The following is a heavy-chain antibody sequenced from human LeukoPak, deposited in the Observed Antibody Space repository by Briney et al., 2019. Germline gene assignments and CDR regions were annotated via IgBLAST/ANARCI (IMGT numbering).Heavy chain of an antibody. D-gene: IGHD2-15*01. J-gene: IGHJ3*02. CDR1: GFTFSSYS. CDR3: ARVDSYATFDI. CDR2: ISSSSSTI. V-gene: IGHV3-48*04. Sequence: GGSLRLSCAASGFTFSSYSMNWVRQAPGKGLEWVSYISSSSSTIYYADSVKGRFTISRDNAKNSLYLQMNSLRAEDTAVYYCARVDSYATFDIWGQGTMVTVSS.